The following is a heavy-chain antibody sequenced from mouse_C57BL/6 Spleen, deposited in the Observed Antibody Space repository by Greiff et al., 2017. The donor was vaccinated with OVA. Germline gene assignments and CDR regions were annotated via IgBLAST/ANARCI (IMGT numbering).Heavy chain of an antibody. CDR3: ASQSPLLLREWYFDV. D-gene: IGHD1-1*01. J-gene: IGHJ1*03. Sequence: VQLQESGPGLVQPSQSLSITCTVSGFSLTSYGVHWVRQSPGKGLEWLGVIWSGGSTDYNAAFISSLSISTDNSKSQVFFKKNSLQADDTAIYYCASQSPLLLREWYFDVWGTGTTVTVSS. CDR2: IWSGGST. V-gene: IGHV2-2*01. CDR1: GFSLTSYG.